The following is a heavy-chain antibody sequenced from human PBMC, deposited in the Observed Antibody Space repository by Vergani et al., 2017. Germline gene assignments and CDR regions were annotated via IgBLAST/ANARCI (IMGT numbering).Heavy chain of an antibody. D-gene: IGHD3-22*01. J-gene: IGHJ4*02. CDR3: ARDRYYYDSSGYLDY. CDR2: ISSSSSYI. V-gene: IGHV3-21*01. CDR1: GFTFSSYS. Sequence: EVQLVESGGGLVKPGGSLRLSCAASGFTFSSYSMNWVRQAPGKGLEWVSSISSSSSYIYYADSVKGRFTISRDNAKNSLYLQMNSLRAKDTAVYYCARDRYYYDSSGYLDYWGQGTLVTVSS.